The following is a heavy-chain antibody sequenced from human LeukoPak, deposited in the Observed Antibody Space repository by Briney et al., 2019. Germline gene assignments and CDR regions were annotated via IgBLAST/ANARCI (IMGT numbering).Heavy chain of an antibody. V-gene: IGHV4-59*01. CDR2: VYSTGST. CDR1: GGSISNNY. D-gene: IGHD1-26*01. CDR3: ATNRVGTYDRPFDI. Sequence: SETLSLTCNVSGGSISNNYWTWIRQPPGKGLEWIGYVYSTGSTNYNPSLKSRVTISVDTSKNQFSLQLASVTAADTAVYFCATNRVGTYDRPFDIWGQGTMVTVSS. J-gene: IGHJ3*02.